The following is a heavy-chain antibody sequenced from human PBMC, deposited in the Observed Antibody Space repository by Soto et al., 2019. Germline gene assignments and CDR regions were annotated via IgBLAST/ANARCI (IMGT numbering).Heavy chain of an antibody. Sequence: QVQLVQSGAEVKKPGASVKVSCKASGYTFTRYGISWLRQAPGQGLEWMGWISAYNGNTNYAQKLQSRVTMTTGTSTSTVYMELRSLSSDDTAVYYCARVIAVGWFAPWGQGTLVTVSS. CDR1: GYTFTRYG. CDR3: ARVIAVGWFAP. CDR2: ISAYNGNT. D-gene: IGHD6-19*01. J-gene: IGHJ5*02. V-gene: IGHV1-18*01.